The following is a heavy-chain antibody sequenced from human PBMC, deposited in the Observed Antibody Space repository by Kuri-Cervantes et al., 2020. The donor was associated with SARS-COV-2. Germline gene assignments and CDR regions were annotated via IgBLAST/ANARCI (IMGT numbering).Heavy chain of an antibody. CDR2: IYYSGST. D-gene: IGHD5-24*01. CDR3: ARDRAPRD. CDR1: GFTFSDHY. J-gene: IGHJ4*02. Sequence: ESLKISCAASGFTFSDHYMDWVRQAPGKGLEWIGYIYYSGSTNYNPSLKSRVTISVDTSKNQFSLKPSSVTAADTAVYYCARDRAPRDWGQGTLVTVSS. V-gene: IGHV4-59*11.